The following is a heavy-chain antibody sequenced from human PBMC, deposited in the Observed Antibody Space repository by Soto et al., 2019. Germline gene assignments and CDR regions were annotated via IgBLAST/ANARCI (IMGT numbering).Heavy chain of an antibody. CDR3: AKDVGALYSSSWYRRWLAP. CDR2: ISGSGDST. Sequence: EVQLLESGGGLVQPGGSLRLSCAASGFTFSSYAMSWVRQAPGKGLEWVSAISGSGDSTYNADSVKGRFTISRDKSKNTLHLQMPSLRAEDAAVYYCAKDVGALYSSSWYRRWLAPRGQGTLVTVSS. CDR1: GFTFSSYA. D-gene: IGHD6-13*01. V-gene: IGHV3-23*01. J-gene: IGHJ5*02.